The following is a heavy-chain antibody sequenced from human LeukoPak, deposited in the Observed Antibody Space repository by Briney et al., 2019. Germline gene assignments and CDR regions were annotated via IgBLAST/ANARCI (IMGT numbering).Heavy chain of an antibody. CDR3: AKACTTAVRQPFDS. V-gene: IGHV3-23*01. Sequence: GSLRLSCAASGFTVSNNYMSWVRQAPGKGLEWVSVSSGSSGTTFYADSVKGRFTISRDNSKNTLDLQMKSLRAEDTAIYYCAKACTTAVRQPFDSWGQGTLVTVSS. J-gene: IGHJ4*02. D-gene: IGHD1-1*01. CDR2: SSGSSGTT. CDR1: GFTVSNNY.